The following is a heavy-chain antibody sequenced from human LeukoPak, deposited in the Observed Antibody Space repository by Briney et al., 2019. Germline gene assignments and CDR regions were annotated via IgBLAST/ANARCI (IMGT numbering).Heavy chain of an antibody. CDR3: ARGFGTHTSPPSSWYPFGWWFDP. V-gene: IGHV1-8*01. CDR2: MNPNSGNT. J-gene: IGHJ5*02. CDR1: GYTFTSYD. D-gene: IGHD6-13*01. Sequence: ASVKVSCKASGYTFTSYDINWVRQATGQGLEWMGWMNPNSGNTGYAQKFQGRVTMTRNASISTAYMELSSLRSEDTAVYYCARGFGTHTSPPSSWYPFGWWFDPWGQGTLVTVSS.